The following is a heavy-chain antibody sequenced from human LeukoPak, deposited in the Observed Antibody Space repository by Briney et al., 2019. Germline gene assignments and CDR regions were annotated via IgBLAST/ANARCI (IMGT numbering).Heavy chain of an antibody. D-gene: IGHD3-16*01. V-gene: IGHV3-74*03. CDR2: INGEGSET. J-gene: IGHJ4*02. CDR3: ARVRMGDDFNPFDY. Sequence: GGSLRLSCAASGFTFSRFWIYWVRHAPGKERVWVSRINGEGSETMYADSVKGRFTISRDNAKNTLYLQMNSLRVEDTAVYYCARVRMGDDFNPFDYWGQGTLVTVSS. CDR1: GFTFSRFW.